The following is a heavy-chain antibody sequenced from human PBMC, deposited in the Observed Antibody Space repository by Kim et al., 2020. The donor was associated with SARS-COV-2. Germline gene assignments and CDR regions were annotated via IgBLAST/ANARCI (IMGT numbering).Heavy chain of an antibody. J-gene: IGHJ4*02. CDR1: GFTFSTYS. CDR3: ARGPPKGYWSSGSCCSDF. CDR2: ISSSSSTI. Sequence: GGSLRLSCAASGFTFSTYSMNWVRQAPGKGLEWISYISSSSSTIYYADSVKGRFTISRDKAKNSLYLQMNSLRDEDTAVYYCARGPPKGYWSSGSCCSDFWGQGTLVTVSP. D-gene: IGHD2-15*01. V-gene: IGHV3-48*02.